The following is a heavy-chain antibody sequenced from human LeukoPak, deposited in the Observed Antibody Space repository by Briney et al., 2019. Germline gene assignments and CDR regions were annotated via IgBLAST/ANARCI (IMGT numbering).Heavy chain of an antibody. V-gene: IGHV3-53*01. CDR1: TLSVSYNY. Sequence: GGSLRLSCAASTLSVSYNYMNWVRQAPGKGLEWVALLFASGKTYYADSVKGRFTISGDPSKSTLHLQMNSLRFEDTALYFCAGSVYSQPDQWGQGTQVAVSS. CDR2: LFASGKT. J-gene: IGHJ4*02. D-gene: IGHD4-11*01. CDR3: AGSVYSQPDQ.